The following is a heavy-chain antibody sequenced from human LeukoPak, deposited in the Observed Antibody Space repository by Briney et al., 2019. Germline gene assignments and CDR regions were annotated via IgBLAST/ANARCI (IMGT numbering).Heavy chain of an antibody. CDR2: IYYSGNT. Sequence: SETLSHTCTVSGGSISPYYWSWIRQPPGKGLEWLGYIYYSGNTEYKPSLKSRVAMSVDTSKNQFSLRLSSVTAADTAVYYCARSTGSTMFIDYWGQGTLVTVSS. J-gene: IGHJ4*02. D-gene: IGHD3-10*02. CDR3: ARSTGSTMFIDY. V-gene: IGHV4-59*01. CDR1: GGSISPYY.